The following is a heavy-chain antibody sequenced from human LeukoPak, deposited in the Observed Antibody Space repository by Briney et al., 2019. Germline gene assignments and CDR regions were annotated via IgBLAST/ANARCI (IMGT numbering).Heavy chain of an antibody. J-gene: IGHJ3*02. CDR3: ARGQYCTNGVCYDAFDI. CDR1: GFTFSSYA. Sequence: PGRSLRLSCAASGFTFSSYAMHWVRQAPGKGLEWVSYISSASSYTSYADSVKGRFTISRDNAKNSLYLQMNSLRAEDTAVYYCARGQYCTNGVCYDAFDIWGQGTTVAVSS. V-gene: IGHV3-21*05. D-gene: IGHD2-8*01. CDR2: ISSASSYT.